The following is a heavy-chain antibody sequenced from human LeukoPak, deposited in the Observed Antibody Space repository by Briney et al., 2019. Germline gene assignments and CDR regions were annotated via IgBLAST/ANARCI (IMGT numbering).Heavy chain of an antibody. Sequence: GGSLRLSCAASGFTFSSYAMHWVRQAPGKGLEWVAVTSDDGSNKYYADSVKGRFTISRDNSKNALYLQVNSLRPEDTAVYYCARVDDLDAFDIWGQGTMVTVSS. V-gene: IGHV3-30*04. D-gene: IGHD2-2*03. J-gene: IGHJ3*02. CDR1: GFTFSSYA. CDR3: ARVDDLDAFDI. CDR2: TSDDGSNK.